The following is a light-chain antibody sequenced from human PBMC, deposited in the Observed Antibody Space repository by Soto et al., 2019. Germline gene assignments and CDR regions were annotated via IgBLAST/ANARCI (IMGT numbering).Light chain of an antibody. CDR3: QYYDSSLRAFYV. Sequence: QSVLTQPPSVSGAPGQRVTISCTGSSSNIGAGYDVHWYQQLPGTAPKLLIYGNSNRPSGVPDRFSGSKSGTSASLAITGLQAEDEADYYCQYYDSSLRAFYVSGTGNKVTDL. CDR1: SSNIGAGYD. CDR2: GNS. J-gene: IGLJ1*01. V-gene: IGLV1-40*01.